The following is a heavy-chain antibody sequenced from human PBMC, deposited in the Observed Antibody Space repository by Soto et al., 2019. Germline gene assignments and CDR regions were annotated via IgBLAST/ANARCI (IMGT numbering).Heavy chain of an antibody. CDR2: ISPSDGAA. V-gene: IGHV1-46*01. CDR3: ARDNTAWSADY. J-gene: IGHJ4*02. D-gene: IGHD2-21*02. Sequence: ASVKVSCKASGYTFTSHIMHWVRQAPGQVLEWMGIISPSDGAARYAQNIQGRVTMTRDASTNTVYMELSSLRSEDSAMYYCARDNTAWSADYWGQGTLVTVSS. CDR1: GYTFTSHI.